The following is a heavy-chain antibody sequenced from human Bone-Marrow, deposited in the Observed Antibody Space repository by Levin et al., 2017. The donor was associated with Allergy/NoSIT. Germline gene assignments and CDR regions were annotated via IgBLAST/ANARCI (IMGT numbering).Heavy chain of an antibody. V-gene: IGHV4-4*07. CDR3: ARDGYYDFWSGYYEPDY. Sequence: SETLSLTCTVSGGSISSYYWSWIRQPAGKGLEWIGRIYTSGSTNYNPSLKSRVTMSVDTSKNQFSLKLSSVTAADTAVYYCARDGYYDFWSGYYEPDYWGQGTLVTVSS. D-gene: IGHD3-3*01. CDR1: GGSISSYY. CDR2: IYTSGST. J-gene: IGHJ4*02.